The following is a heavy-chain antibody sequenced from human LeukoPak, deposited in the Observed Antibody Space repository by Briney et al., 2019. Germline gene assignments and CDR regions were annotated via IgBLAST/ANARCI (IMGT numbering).Heavy chain of an antibody. J-gene: IGHJ4*02. CDR2: ISGSSSST. D-gene: IGHD2-15*01. Sequence: GGSLRLSCAASGFTFSDYYMSWIRQAPGRGLEWLSYISGSSSSTNYADSVKGRFTISRDNAKNSMYLQMNSLRAEDTAVYYCSRDPRLVDYWGQGTLVTVSS. V-gene: IGHV3-11*05. CDR1: GFTFSDYY. CDR3: SRDPRLVDY.